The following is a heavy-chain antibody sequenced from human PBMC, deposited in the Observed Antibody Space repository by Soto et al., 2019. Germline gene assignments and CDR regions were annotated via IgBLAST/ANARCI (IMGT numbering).Heavy chain of an antibody. CDR2: ISHDGSNK. J-gene: IGHJ6*02. Sequence: QVQLVESGGGVVQPGRSLRLSCAASGFSFTTYVMHWVRQAPGKGLEWVAVISHDGSNKYYADSVKGRFTISRDNSKNTLYLQMDSLRTEDTALYYCARDVESGSSQYYYYFYGMDVWGQGTTVTVSS. D-gene: IGHD1-26*01. CDR1: GFSFTTYV. V-gene: IGHV3-30-3*01. CDR3: ARDVESGSSQYYYYFYGMDV.